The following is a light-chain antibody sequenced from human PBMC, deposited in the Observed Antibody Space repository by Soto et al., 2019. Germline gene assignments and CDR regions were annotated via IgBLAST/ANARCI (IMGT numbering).Light chain of an antibody. Sequence: DIVMTQSPDSLAVSLGERATINCKSSQSVLYCSNNKNYLAWYQQKPGQPPKLLIYWASTRESGVPDRFSGSGSGTEFSLTISSLQAEDVAIYYCQQYYSTPYTFGQGTKLEIK. V-gene: IGKV4-1*01. J-gene: IGKJ2*01. CDR3: QQYYSTPYT. CDR1: QSVLYCSNNKNY. CDR2: WAS.